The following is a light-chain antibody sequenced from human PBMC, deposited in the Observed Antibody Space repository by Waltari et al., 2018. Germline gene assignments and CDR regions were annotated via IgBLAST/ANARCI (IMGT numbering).Light chain of an antibody. V-gene: IGLV2-14*01. CDR3: TSYTSSRTLDVV. Sequence: QSALTQPASVSGSPGQSITLSCTGTSSDVGGYNYVPGYQQHPGKVPNLMIYEVSNRPSGVSNRFSGSKSGNTASLTISGLQAEDEADYYCTSYTSSRTLDVVFGVGTKLTVL. CDR2: EVS. J-gene: IGLJ2*01. CDR1: SSDVGGYNY.